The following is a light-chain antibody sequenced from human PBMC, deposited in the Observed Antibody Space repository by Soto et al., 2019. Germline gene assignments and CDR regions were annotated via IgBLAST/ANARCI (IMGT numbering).Light chain of an antibody. CDR2: AAY. CDR3: QQYYSYPPVT. J-gene: IGKJ4*01. V-gene: IGKV1-8*01. Sequence: AIRMTQSPSSFSASTGDRVTITCRASQGISSYLAWYQQKPGKAPKLLIYAAYTLQSGVPSRFSGSGSGTDFTLTISCLQSEDFATYYCQQYYSYPPVTFGGGTKVEIK. CDR1: QGISSY.